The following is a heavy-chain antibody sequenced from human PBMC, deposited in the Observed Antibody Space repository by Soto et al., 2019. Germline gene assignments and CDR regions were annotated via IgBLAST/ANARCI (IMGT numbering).Heavy chain of an antibody. CDR2: IYPGDSDT. Sequence: EVQLVPSGAEVKKPGESLKISCKGSGYSFNSYWIGWVRQMPGKSLEWMGIIYPGDSDTRYSPSFQGQVTISAHKSISTAYLQSSSLTATDTAMYYCARHGIAAAGNDAFEISGQGTMVTVSS. CDR1: GYSFNSYW. D-gene: IGHD6-13*01. CDR3: ARHGIAAAGNDAFEI. V-gene: IGHV5-51*01. J-gene: IGHJ3*02.